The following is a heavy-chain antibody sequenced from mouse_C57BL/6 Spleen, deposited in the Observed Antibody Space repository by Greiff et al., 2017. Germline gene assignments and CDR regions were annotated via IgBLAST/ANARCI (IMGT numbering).Heavy chain of an antibody. D-gene: IGHD1-1*01. CDR3: AREGYYGSSTYYAMDY. Sequence: QVQLQQPGAELVKPGASVKLSCKASGYTFTSYWMHWVKQRPGQGLEWIGMIHPNSGSTNYNEKFKSKATLTVDKSSSTAYMQLSSLTSEDSAVYYCAREGYYGSSTYYAMDYWGQGTSGTVSS. V-gene: IGHV1-64*01. CDR2: IHPNSGST. CDR1: GYTFTSYW. J-gene: IGHJ4*01.